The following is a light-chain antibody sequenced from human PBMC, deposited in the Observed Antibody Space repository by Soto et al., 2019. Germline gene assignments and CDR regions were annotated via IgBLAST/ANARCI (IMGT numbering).Light chain of an antibody. CDR2: DVS. CDR3: CSVAGIYTVWV. J-gene: IGLJ3*02. CDR1: SSDVGDYNY. V-gene: IGLV2-11*01. Sequence: QSALTQPRSVSGSPGQSVTISCTGTSSDVGDYNYVSWYQQYPGKAPKLVIYDVSKRPSGVPDRFSGSKSGNTASLTISGLQAEDEADYYCCSVAGIYTVWVFGGGTKLTVL.